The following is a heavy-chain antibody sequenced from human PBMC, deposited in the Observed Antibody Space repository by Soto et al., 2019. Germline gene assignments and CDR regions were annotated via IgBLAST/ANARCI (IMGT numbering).Heavy chain of an antibody. D-gene: IGHD2-2*01. CDR2: ISYDGSNK. CDR1: GFNFSSYA. J-gene: IGHJ6*02. V-gene: IGHV3-30-3*01. Sequence: GGSLRVSCAASGFNFSSYAMHLVRQAQGKGLEWVAVISYDGSNKYYADSVKGRFTISRDNSKNTLYLQMNSLRAEDTAVYYCARVKKVFWRQAVPAANLLYGMDVWGQGTTVTVSS. CDR3: ARVKKVFWRQAVPAANLLYGMDV.